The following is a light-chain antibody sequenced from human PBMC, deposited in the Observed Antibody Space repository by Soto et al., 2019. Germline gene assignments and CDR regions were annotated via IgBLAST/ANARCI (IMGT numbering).Light chain of an antibody. CDR3: QQYGGSPRT. CDR1: QSVSSK. V-gene: IGKV3-15*01. Sequence: EIVMTQSPATLSLSPGQRATLSCRASQSVSSKLAWYQQRPGQAPRLLIYSASTRATGIPARFSGSGSGTDFTLTISRLEPEDFAVYYCQQYGGSPRTFGQGTKVDIK. CDR2: SAS. J-gene: IGKJ1*01.